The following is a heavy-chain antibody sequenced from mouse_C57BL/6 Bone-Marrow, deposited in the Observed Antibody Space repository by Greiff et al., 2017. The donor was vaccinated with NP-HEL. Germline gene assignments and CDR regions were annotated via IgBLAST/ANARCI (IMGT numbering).Heavy chain of an antibody. J-gene: IGHJ1*03. V-gene: IGHV1-55*01. CDR1: GYTFTSYW. D-gene: IGHD1-1*01. CDR3: ARSPYYYGSSYPWYFDV. CDR2: IYPGSGST. Sequence: QVQLQQSGAELVKPGASVKMSCKASGYTFTSYWITWVKQRPGQGLEWIGDIYPGSGSTNYNEKFKSKATLTVDTSSSTAYMQLSSLTSEDSAVYYCARSPYYYGSSYPWYFDVWGTGTTVTVSS.